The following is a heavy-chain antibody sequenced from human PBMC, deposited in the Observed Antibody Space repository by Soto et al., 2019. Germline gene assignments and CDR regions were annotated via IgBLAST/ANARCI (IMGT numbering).Heavy chain of an antibody. CDR3: ARVMAYCSSTSCYSQFRRAFDI. D-gene: IGHD2-2*01. CDR2: IKQDGSEK. J-gene: IGHJ3*02. V-gene: IGHV3-7*03. Sequence: GGSLRLSCAASGFPVSSYWMSWVRQAPGKGLEWVANIKQDGSEKYYVDSVKGRFTISRDNAKNSLYMQMNSLRAEDTAVYYCARVMAYCSSTSCYSQFRRAFDIWDQGTIVTVSS. CDR1: GFPVSSYW.